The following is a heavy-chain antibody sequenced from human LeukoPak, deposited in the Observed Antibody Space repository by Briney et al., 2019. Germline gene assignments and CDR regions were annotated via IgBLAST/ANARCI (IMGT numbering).Heavy chain of an antibody. CDR2: ISSSSSYI. Sequence: GGSLRLSCAASGFTFSSYSMNWVRQAPGKGLEWVSSISSSSSYIYYADSVKGRFTISRDNAKNSLYLQMNSLRAEDTAVYYCARRPVAGTGGNYWGQGTLVTVSS. CDR1: GFTFSSYS. V-gene: IGHV3-21*01. CDR3: ARRPVAGTGGNY. D-gene: IGHD6-19*01. J-gene: IGHJ4*02.